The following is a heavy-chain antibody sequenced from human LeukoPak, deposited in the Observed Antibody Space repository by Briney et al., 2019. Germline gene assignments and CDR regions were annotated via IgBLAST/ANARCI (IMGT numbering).Heavy chain of an antibody. CDR2: IIPIFGTA. J-gene: IGHJ4*02. Sequence: ASVKVSCKASGGTFISYAISWVRQAPGQGLEWMGGIIPIFGTANYAQKFQGRVTITADKSTSTAYMELSSLRSEDTAVYYCARDGYYYDSSGYYRFDYWGQGTLVTVSS. V-gene: IGHV1-69*06. CDR3: ARDGYYYDSSGYYRFDY. D-gene: IGHD3-22*01. CDR1: GGTFISYA.